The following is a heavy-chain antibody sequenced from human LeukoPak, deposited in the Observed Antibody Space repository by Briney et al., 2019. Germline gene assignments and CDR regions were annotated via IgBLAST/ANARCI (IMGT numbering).Heavy chain of an antibody. CDR1: GGTFSSYA. CDR2: IIPIFGTA. CDR3: ARGATIFGVVGNWLDP. Sequence: GSSVKVSCKASGGTFSSYAISWVRQAPGQGLEWMGGIIPIFGTANYAQKFQGRVTITADESTSTAYMELSSLRSEDTAVYYCARGATIFGVVGNWLDPWGRGTLVTVSS. V-gene: IGHV1-69*01. J-gene: IGHJ5*02. D-gene: IGHD3-3*01.